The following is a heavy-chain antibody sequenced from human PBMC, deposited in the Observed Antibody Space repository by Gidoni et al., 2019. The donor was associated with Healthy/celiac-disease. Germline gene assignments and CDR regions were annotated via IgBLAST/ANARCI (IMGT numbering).Heavy chain of an antibody. V-gene: IGHV3-30*18. CDR2: ISYDGRNK. CDR1: GFTLISYG. Sequence: QVQLAASGGGVVQPGRSLRLSCSASGFTLISYGMHWVRQAPGKGLEWVAVISYDGRNKYYADSVKGRFTISRDNSKNTLYLQMNSLRAEDTAVYYCAKGRTGSYDAVDIWGQGTMVTVSS. D-gene: IGHD1-26*01. CDR3: AKGRTGSYDAVDI. J-gene: IGHJ3*02.